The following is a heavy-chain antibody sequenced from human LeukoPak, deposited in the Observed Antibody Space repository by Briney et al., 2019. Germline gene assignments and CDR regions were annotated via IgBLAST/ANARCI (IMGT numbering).Heavy chain of an antibody. J-gene: IGHJ4*02. Sequence: TGGSLRLSCAASGFTFSTYSMTWVRQAPGKGLEWVSGIFNSGDKTFYADSVKGRFTTSRDNSKNTLYLQMNSLRAEDTAVYYCAKDVVPDSGWDLDYWGRGTLVTVSS. D-gene: IGHD6-19*01. V-gene: IGHV3-23*01. CDR3: AKDVVPDSGWDLDY. CDR1: GFTFSTYS. CDR2: IFNSGDKT.